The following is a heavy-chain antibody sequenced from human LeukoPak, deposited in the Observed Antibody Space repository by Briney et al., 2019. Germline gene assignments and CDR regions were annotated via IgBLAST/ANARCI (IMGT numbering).Heavy chain of an antibody. Sequence: GGSLRLSCAASGFTFSSYWMTWVRQAPGKGLEWVANIKQDGSEKYYVDSVKGRFTISRDNAKNSLYLQMNSLRAEDTAVYYCARDYSITGTNGAFDIWGQGTMVTVSS. J-gene: IGHJ3*02. CDR2: IKQDGSEK. CDR1: GFTFSSYW. CDR3: ARDYSITGTNGAFDI. V-gene: IGHV3-7*01. D-gene: IGHD1-20*01.